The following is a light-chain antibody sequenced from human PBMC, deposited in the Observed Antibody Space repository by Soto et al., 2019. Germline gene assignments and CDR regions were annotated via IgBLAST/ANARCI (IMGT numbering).Light chain of an antibody. CDR3: SSYAGSSNV. CDR2: EVN. J-gene: IGLJ1*01. CDR1: SSDVGGYNY. V-gene: IGLV2-8*01. Sequence: SVLTQPPSASWSPGQSVAISCTVTSSDVGGYNYVSWYQQHPGKAPKLMIYEVNKRPSGVPDRFSGSKSGNTASLTVSGLQAEDEADYYCSSYAGSSNVFGTGTKVTVL.